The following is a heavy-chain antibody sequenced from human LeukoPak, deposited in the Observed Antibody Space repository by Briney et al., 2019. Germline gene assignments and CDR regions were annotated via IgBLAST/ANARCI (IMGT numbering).Heavy chain of an antibody. V-gene: IGHV1-24*01. Sequence: ASVTASCKVSGYTLTELPIHWVRQAPGKGLEWMGGFDPDDGETVYAQMFQGRVTMTEDTSSDTASMELSSLRSEDTAVYYCATGTSGSYYVGIVRPIDYWGQGTLVTVSS. CDR2: FDPDDGET. J-gene: IGHJ4*02. CDR3: ATGTSGSYYVGIVRPIDY. CDR1: GYTLTELP. D-gene: IGHD1-26*01.